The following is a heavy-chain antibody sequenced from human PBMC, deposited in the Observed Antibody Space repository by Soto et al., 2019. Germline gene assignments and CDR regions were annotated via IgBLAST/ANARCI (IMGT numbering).Heavy chain of an antibody. Sequence: ETLSLTCTVSGGSVSSGSYYWSWIRQPPGKGLEWIGYIYYSGSTNYNPSLKSRVTISVDTSKNQFSLKLSSVTAADTAVYYWARATSSLKWFDPWGQGTLVTVSS. CDR1: GGSVSSGSYY. V-gene: IGHV4-61*01. J-gene: IGHJ5*02. CDR3: ARATSSLKWFDP. CDR2: IYYSGST.